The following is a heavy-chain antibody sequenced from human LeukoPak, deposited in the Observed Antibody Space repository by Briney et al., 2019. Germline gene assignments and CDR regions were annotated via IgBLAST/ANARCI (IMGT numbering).Heavy chain of an antibody. Sequence: PGGSLRLSCAASGFTFSSYGMSWVRQAPGKGLEWVSGVSGSGGSTYYADSVKGRFTISRDNSKNTLYLQMNSLRAEDTAVYYCAKDSFCSGGRCSYYYYGMDVWAKGPRSPSP. CDR3: AKDSFCSGGRCSYYYYGMDV. CDR1: GFTFSSYG. CDR2: VSGSGGST. J-gene: IGHJ6*02. V-gene: IGHV3-23*01. D-gene: IGHD2-15*01.